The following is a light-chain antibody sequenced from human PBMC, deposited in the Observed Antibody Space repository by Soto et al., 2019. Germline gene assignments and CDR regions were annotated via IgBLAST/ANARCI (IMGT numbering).Light chain of an antibody. CDR3: QQLNSYPHIT. J-gene: IGKJ3*01. V-gene: IGKV1-9*01. Sequence: IQLTQSPSFLSASVGDRVTITCRASQGISSYLAWYQQKPGKAPKLLIYAASTLQSGVPSRFSGSGSGTEFTLTISSLQPEDFATYYCQQLNSYPHITFGPGTKVDIK. CDR2: AAS. CDR1: QGISSY.